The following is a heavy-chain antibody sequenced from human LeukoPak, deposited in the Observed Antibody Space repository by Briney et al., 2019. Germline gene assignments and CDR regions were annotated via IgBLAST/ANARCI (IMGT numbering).Heavy chain of an antibody. Sequence: SETLSLTCAVYGGSFSGYYWSWIRQPPGKGLEWIGYIYYSGSTNYNPSLKSRVTISVDTSKNQFSLKLSSVTAADTAVYYCARTLGYCSGGSCYAPDWYFDLRGRGTLVTVSS. CDR2: IYYSGST. CDR1: GGSFSGYY. V-gene: IGHV4-59*01. J-gene: IGHJ2*01. D-gene: IGHD2-15*01. CDR3: ARTLGYCSGGSCYAPDWYFDL.